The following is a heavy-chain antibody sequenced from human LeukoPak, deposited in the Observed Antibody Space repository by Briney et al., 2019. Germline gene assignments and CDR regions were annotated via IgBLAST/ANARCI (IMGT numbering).Heavy chain of an antibody. CDR2: ISSGATTM. V-gene: IGHV3-48*03. CDR1: GFMFRSFE. CDR3: ALLAVASDFDY. J-gene: IGHJ4*02. Sequence: PGGSLRLSCAASGFMFRSFEMYWVRQAPGKGLEWIAYISSGATTMYYADSVKGRFTISRDDAKNSLFLQMKSLGAEDTAVYYCALLAVASDFDYWGQGALVTVSS. D-gene: IGHD6-19*01.